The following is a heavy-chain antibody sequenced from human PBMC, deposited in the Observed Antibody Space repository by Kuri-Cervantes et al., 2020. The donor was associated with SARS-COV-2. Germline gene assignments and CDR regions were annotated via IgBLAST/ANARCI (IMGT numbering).Heavy chain of an antibody. V-gene: IGHV4-59*08. Sequence: ESLKISCTVSGGSISSYYWSWIRQPPGKGLEWMGYIYYSGSTNYNPSLKSRVTISVDTSKNQFSLKLSSVTAADTAVYYCARANYDFWSGYYGWLRSPHDYWGQGTLVTVSS. J-gene: IGHJ4*02. CDR1: GGSISSYY. CDR3: ARANYDFWSGYYGWLRSPHDY. D-gene: IGHD3-3*01. CDR2: IYYSGST.